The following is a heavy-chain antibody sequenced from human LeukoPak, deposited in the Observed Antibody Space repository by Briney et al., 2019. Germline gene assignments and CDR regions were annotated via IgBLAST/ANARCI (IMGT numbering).Heavy chain of an antibody. D-gene: IGHD1-26*01. J-gene: IGHJ4*02. CDR3: AKSGGYGLIDY. V-gene: IGHV4-39*01. CDR1: RASASVSPYY. Sequence: SETLSLTCTVSRASASVSPYYWGWIRQPPGKGPEWIGSIYFSGSTYYNTSLQSRVTISIETSKNQISLRLKSVTAADTAMYYCAKSGGYGLIDYWGQGTLVTVSS. CDR2: IYFSGST.